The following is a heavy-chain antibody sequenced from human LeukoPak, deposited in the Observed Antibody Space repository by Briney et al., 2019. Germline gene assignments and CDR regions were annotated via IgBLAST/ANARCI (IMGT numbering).Heavy chain of an antibody. D-gene: IGHD6-19*01. CDR1: GFTFDDSA. CDR2: ISWNSGSI. Sequence: GGSLRLSCAASGFTFDDSAMHRVRQDPGKGLEWVSGISWNSGSIGYADSVKGRFTISRDNAKNSLYLQMNSLRAEDTALYYCAKDQTHYSSGWYGGLDYWGQGTLVTVSS. CDR3: AKDQTHYSSGWYGGLDY. J-gene: IGHJ4*02. V-gene: IGHV3-9*01.